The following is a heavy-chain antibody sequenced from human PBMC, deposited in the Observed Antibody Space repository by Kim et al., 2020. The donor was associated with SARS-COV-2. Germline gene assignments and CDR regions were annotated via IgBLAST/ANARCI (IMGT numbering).Heavy chain of an antibody. V-gene: IGHV3-11*04. J-gene: IGHJ6*02. Sequence: SVQGRFTISRDNAKNSLNLQMNSLRAEDTAVYYCARDQLERPNYYYGMDVWGQGTTVTVSS. CDR3: ARDQLERPNYYYGMDV. D-gene: IGHD1-1*01.